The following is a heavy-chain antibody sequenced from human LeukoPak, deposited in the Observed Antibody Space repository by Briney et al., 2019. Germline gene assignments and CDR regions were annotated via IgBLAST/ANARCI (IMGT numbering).Heavy chain of an antibody. V-gene: IGHV4-4*07. J-gene: IGHJ4*02. Sequence: PSETLSLTCTVSGGSISSYYWSWIRQPAGKGLEWIGRIYTSGSTNYNPSLKSRVTISVDKSKNQFSLKLSSVTAADTAVYYCARDRGQQLGLEYYFDYWGQGTLVTDSS. CDR1: GGSISSYY. CDR3: ARDRGQQLGLEYYFDY. D-gene: IGHD6-13*01. CDR2: IYTSGST.